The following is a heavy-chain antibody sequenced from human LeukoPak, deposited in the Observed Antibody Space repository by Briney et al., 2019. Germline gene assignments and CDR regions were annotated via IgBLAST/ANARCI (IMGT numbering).Heavy chain of an antibody. CDR2: IYYSGST. CDR1: GGSISSYY. D-gene: IGHD3-3*01. J-gene: IGHJ4*02. CDR3: ARQNGRFLEWLLGDSFDY. V-gene: IGHV4-39*01. Sequence: PSETLSLTCTVSGGSISSYYWSWIRQPPGKGLEWIGSIYYSGSTYYNPSLKSRVTISVDTSKNQFSLKLSSVTAADTAVYYCARQNGRFLEWLLGDSFDYWGQGTLVTVSS.